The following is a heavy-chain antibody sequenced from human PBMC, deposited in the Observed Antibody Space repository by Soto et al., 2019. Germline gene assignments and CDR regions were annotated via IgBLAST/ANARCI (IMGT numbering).Heavy chain of an antibody. CDR2: IYFHGNT. J-gene: IGHJ4*02. CDR1: GDSINSDKYY. D-gene: IGHD3-9*01. V-gene: IGHV4-39*01. Sequence: QLQLQEWGPGLVKPSETLSLTCSVSGDSINSDKYYWGWIRQPPGKGLEWIGSIYFHGNTYYNPSLQTRVTISLDKSKSQFSLKLNSVTAADSAVYFCARLEGLATISYYFDFWGQGALVTVSS. CDR3: ARLEGLATISYYFDF.